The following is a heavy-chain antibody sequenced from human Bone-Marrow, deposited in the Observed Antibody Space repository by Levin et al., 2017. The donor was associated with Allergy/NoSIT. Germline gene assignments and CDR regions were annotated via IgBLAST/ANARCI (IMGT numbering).Heavy chain of an antibody. CDR2: IYHSGST. J-gene: IGHJ5*02. V-gene: IGHV4-4*02. D-gene: IGHD3-10*01. Sequence: ASETLSLTCAVSGGSISSSNWWSWVRQPPGKGLEWIGEIYHSGSTNYNPSLKSRVTISVDKSKNQFSLKLSSVTAADTAVYYCARDLWYYGSGSYMGGWFDPWGQGTLVTVSS. CDR3: ARDLWYYGSGSYMGGWFDP. CDR1: GGSISSSNW.